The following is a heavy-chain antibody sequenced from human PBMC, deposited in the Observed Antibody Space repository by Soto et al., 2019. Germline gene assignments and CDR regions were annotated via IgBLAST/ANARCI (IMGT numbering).Heavy chain of an antibody. CDR1: GFTFSSYG. J-gene: IGHJ6*03. D-gene: IGHD3-10*01. CDR3: AKDQGSAYYYYYMDV. Sequence: GESLKISCAASGFTFSSYGMHWVRQAPGKGLEWVAVISYDGSNKYYADSVKGRFTISRDNSKNTLYLQMNSLRAEDTAVYYCAKDQGSAYYYYYMDVWGKGTTVTVS. V-gene: IGHV3-30*18. CDR2: ISYDGSNK.